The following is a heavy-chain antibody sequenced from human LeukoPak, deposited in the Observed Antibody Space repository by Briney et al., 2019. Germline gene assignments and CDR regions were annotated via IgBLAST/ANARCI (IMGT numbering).Heavy chain of an antibody. Sequence: GGSLRLSCAAFGFVFTDYGMHWVRQAPGKGLEWVAFIRYDGSNKYYADSVKGRFTISRDNSKNTLYLQMNSLRAEDTAVYYCAKGMGLGSGDFWSGYREIDYWGQGTLVTVSS. CDR3: AKGMGLGSGDFWSGYREIDY. J-gene: IGHJ4*02. V-gene: IGHV3-30*02. D-gene: IGHD3-3*01. CDR2: IRYDGSNK. CDR1: GFVFTDYG.